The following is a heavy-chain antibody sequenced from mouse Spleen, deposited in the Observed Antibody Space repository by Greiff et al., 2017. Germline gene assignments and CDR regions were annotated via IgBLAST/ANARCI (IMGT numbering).Heavy chain of an antibody. CDR3: AREEYGNYYAMDY. V-gene: IGHV1-69*02. D-gene: IGHD2-10*02. J-gene: IGHJ4*01. CDR2: IDPSDSYT. CDR1: GYTFTSYW. Sequence: QVQLQQPGAELVKPGASVKLSCKASGYTFTSYWMHWVKQRPGQGLEWIGEIDPSDSYTNYNQKFKGKATLTVDKSSSTAYMQLSSLTSEDSAVYYCAREEYGNYYAMDYWGQGTSVTVSS.